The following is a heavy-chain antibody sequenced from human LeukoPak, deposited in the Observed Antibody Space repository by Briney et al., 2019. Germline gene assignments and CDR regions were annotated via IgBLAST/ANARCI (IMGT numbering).Heavy chain of an antibody. V-gene: IGHV4-34*01. CDR3: ASGQEMADAFDF. CDR1: GGSFSAYF. Sequence: PSETLSLTCAVYGGSFSAYFLSWIRQPPGKGLEWIGEINQSGSTNYNPSLKSRATISVDTSKKQFSLRLSSVTAADTAVYYCASGQEMADAFDFWGQGAMVTVSS. D-gene: IGHD5-24*01. J-gene: IGHJ3*01. CDR2: INQSGST.